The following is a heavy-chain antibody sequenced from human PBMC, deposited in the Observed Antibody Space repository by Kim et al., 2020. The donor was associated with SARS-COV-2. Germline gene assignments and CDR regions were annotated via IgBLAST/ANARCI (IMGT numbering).Heavy chain of an antibody. Sequence: SVKGRFTISRENAKNSLYLQMNSLRAGDTAVYYCARADTSGWYGPFAFDIWGQGTMVTVSS. CDR3: ARADTSGWYGPFAFDI. D-gene: IGHD6-19*01. V-gene: IGHV3-13*01. J-gene: IGHJ3*02.